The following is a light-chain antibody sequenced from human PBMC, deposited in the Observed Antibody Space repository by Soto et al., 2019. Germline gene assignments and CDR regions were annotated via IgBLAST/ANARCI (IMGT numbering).Light chain of an antibody. CDR2: DTS. CDR1: QSANTY. Sequence: EIVLTQSPVTLSLSPEERVTLSCRASQSANTYLTWHQQKPGHVPRLTIYDTSNRANGIPPRFNASGSDRDFTPTISSLEPEDSGAYYCQQGSSWPLTFAGGTNVDIK. CDR3: QQGSSWPLT. V-gene: IGKV3-11*02. J-gene: IGKJ4*01.